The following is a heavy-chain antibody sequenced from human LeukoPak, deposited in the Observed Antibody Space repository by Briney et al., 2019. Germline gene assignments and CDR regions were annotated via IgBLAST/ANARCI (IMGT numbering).Heavy chain of an antibody. D-gene: IGHD6-19*01. CDR2: IYYSGST. J-gene: IGHJ1*01. CDR3: ATSQWPVLDFQR. V-gene: IGHV4-59*01. Sequence: SETLSLTCTVSGGSISSYYWSWIRQPPGKGLERIGYIYYSGSTNYNPSLKSRVTISVDTSKNQFSLKLSSVTAADTAVYYCATSQWPVLDFQRWGQGTLVTVSS. CDR1: GGSISSYY.